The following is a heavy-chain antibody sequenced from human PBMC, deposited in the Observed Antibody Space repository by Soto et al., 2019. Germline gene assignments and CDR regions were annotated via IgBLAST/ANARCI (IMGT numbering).Heavy chain of an antibody. Sequence: GGSLRLSCAASGFTFSNAWMSWVRQAPGKGLEWVGRIKSKTDGGTTDYAAPVKGRFTISRDDSKNTLYLQMNSLKTEDTAVYYCTTDYYGSGSYRVMDVWGKGTTVTVSS. CDR2: IKSKTDGGTT. J-gene: IGHJ6*04. CDR1: GFTFSNAW. D-gene: IGHD3-10*01. V-gene: IGHV3-15*01. CDR3: TTDYYGSGSYRVMDV.